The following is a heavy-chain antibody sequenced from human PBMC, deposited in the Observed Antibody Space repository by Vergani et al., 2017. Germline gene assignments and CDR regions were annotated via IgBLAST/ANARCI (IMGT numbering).Heavy chain of an antibody. V-gene: IGHV4-34*01. CDR3: ARGFSDYDFWSGSSSPYYYMDV. CDR1: GGSFSGYY. D-gene: IGHD3-3*01. J-gene: IGHJ6*03. CDR2: INHSGST. Sequence: QVQLQQWGAGLLKPSETLSLTCAVYGGSFSGYYWSWIRQPPGKGLEWIGEINHSGSTNYNPSLKSRVTISVDTSKNQFSLKLSSVTAADTAVYYCARGFSDYDFWSGSSSPYYYMDVWGKGTTVTVSS.